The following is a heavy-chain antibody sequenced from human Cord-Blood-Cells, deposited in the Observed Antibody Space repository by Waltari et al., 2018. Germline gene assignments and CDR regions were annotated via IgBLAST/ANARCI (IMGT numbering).Heavy chain of an antibody. CDR2: INPILGIA. CDR3: ARKNLDGDAFDI. V-gene: IGHV1-69*02. CDR1: GGTFSSYT. J-gene: IGHJ3*02. Sequence: QVQLVQSGAEVKKPGSWVKVFCKASGGTFSSYTISWVRQAPGQGLEWMGRINPILGIANYAQKFQGRVTITADKSTSTAYMELSSLRSEDTSVYYCARKNLDGDAFDIWGQGTMVTVSS. D-gene: IGHD1-7*01.